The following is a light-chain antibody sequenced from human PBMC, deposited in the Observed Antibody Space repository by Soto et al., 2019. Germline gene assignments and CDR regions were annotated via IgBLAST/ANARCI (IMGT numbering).Light chain of an antibody. J-gene: IGKJ2*01. CDR3: QRYGSSPQT. CDR2: GAS. CDR1: QSVSSSY. V-gene: IGKV3-20*01. Sequence: EIVLTQSPGTLSLSPGERATLSCRASQSVSSSYLAWYQQKSGQAPRLLIYGASSRATGIPDRFSGSGSGTDFTLTINRLEPEDFAVYYCQRYGSSPQTFGQGTELEIK.